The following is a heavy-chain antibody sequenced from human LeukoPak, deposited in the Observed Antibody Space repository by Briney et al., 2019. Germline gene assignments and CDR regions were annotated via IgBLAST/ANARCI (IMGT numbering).Heavy chain of an antibody. CDR2: IDTDGSFT. J-gene: IGHJ4*02. Sequence: GGSLRLSCAASGFTFSSYWMHWVRQAPGKGMVWVSRIDTDGSFTSYADSVRGRFTIPRDNAKNTLYLQMSSLRAEDTAVYYCIRGTVGAPGNDYWGQGTLVTVSP. CDR1: GFTFSSYW. D-gene: IGHD1-26*01. V-gene: IGHV3-74*01. CDR3: IRGTVGAPGNDY.